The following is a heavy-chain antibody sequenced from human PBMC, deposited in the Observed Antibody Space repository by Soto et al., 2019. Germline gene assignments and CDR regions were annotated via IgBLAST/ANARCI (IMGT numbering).Heavy chain of an antibody. CDR2: ISYDGSNK. Sequence: QVQLVESGGGVVQPGRSLRLSCAASGFTFSSYAMHWVRQAPGKGLEWVAVISYDGSNKYYADSVKGRFTISRDNSKNTLYLQMNSLRAEDTAVYYCARVDMIVVDCAFDIWGQGTMVTVSS. J-gene: IGHJ3*02. V-gene: IGHV3-30-3*01. D-gene: IGHD3-22*01. CDR1: GFTFSSYA. CDR3: ARVDMIVVDCAFDI.